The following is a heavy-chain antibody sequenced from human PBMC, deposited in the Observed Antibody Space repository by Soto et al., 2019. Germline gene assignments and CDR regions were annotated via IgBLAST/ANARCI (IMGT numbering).Heavy chain of an antibody. CDR1: GGSISSSSYY. J-gene: IGHJ4*02. Sequence: QLQLQESGPGLVKPSETLSLTCTVSGGSISSSSYYWGWIRQPPGKGLEWIGSIYYSGSTYYNPFLKGRVTISVDTSKNQFSLKLSSVTAADTAVYYCARRGSGSYSDYWGQGTLVTVSS. CDR2: IYYSGST. V-gene: IGHV4-39*01. CDR3: ARRGSGSYSDY. D-gene: IGHD3-10*01.